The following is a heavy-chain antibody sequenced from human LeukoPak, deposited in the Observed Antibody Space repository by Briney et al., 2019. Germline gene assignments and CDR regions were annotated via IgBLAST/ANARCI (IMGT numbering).Heavy chain of an antibody. CDR2: INPSGGST. D-gene: IGHD4-17*01. Sequence: ASVKVSCKASGYTFTSYYMHWVRQAPGQGLEWMGIINPSGGSTSYAQKFQGRVTMTRDTSTSTVYMELSSLRSEDTAVYYCARFRANYGDYPGAFDIWGQGTMVTVSS. CDR3: ARFRANYGDYPGAFDI. J-gene: IGHJ3*02. V-gene: IGHV1-46*01. CDR1: GYTFTSYY.